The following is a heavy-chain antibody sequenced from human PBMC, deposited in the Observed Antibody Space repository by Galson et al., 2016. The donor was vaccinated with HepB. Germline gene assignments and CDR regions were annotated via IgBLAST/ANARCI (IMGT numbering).Heavy chain of an antibody. Sequence: SLRLSCAASEFTFSSYVMSWVRQPPGKGLEWVSGIHNSGELTFYADSVKGRFTISRDNSKNTLYLQMDSLRADDTAVYYCAKVFGVGFWSAYDYWGQGTLVTVSS. J-gene: IGHJ4*02. CDR1: EFTFSSYV. CDR3: AKVFGVGFWSAYDY. D-gene: IGHD3-3*01. CDR2: IHNSGELT. V-gene: IGHV3-23*01.